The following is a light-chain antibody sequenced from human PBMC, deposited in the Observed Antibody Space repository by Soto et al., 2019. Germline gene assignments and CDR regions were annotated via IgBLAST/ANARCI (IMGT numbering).Light chain of an antibody. CDR3: QQYYSTPWT. CDR1: QSVLYSANNKNY. Sequence: DIVMTQSPDSLAVSLGERATINCKSSQSVLYSANNKNYLAWYQHKPGQPPKLLIYWASTRESGVPDRFSGSESGTDFTLTIRSLQAEDVAVYYCQQYYSTPWTFGQGTKVEIK. CDR2: WAS. V-gene: IGKV4-1*01. J-gene: IGKJ1*01.